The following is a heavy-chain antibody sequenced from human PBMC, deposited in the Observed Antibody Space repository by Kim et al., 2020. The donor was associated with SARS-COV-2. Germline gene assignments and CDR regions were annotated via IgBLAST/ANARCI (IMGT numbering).Heavy chain of an antibody. V-gene: IGHV1-3*01. CDR1: GDTFFTYG. J-gene: IGHJ4*02. Sequence: ASVKVSCKASGDTFFTYGLHWVRQAPGQRLEWMGLINAADGNTEYSQKFQGRVTITRDTSASTAYMDLSSLRSEDTAVYYCAKYYSKWSFNYWGKGTLVTVSS. D-gene: IGHD2-15*01. CDR2: INAADGNT. CDR3: AKYYSKWSFNY.